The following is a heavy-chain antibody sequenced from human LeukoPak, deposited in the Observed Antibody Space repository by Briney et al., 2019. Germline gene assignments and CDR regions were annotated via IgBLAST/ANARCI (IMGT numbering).Heavy chain of an antibody. CDR3: ARGAVFQGNYDY. Sequence: GGSLRLSCAASGFTFSSYSMNWVRQAPGKGLEWVSSISSSSSYIYYADSVTGRLTISRDNAKNSLYLQMSTLRAEDTAVYYCARGAVFQGNYDYWGQGTQVTVSS. J-gene: IGHJ4*02. CDR2: ISSSSSYI. D-gene: IGHD3-10*01. V-gene: IGHV3-21*01. CDR1: GFTFSSYS.